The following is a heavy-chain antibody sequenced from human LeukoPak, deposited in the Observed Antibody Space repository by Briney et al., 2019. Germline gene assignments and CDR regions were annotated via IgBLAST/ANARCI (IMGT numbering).Heavy chain of an antibody. CDR1: GYTFSSFD. Sequence: ASVKVSCKASGYTFSSFDINWVRQAPGQGLEWMGWMDPNRGNTGYALKFQGRVTMARSTSVSTAYMELSSLTSEDTAVYYCARGLSRCSSGNCYEPNWLDSWGQGTLVTVSS. CDR3: ARGLSRCSSGNCYEPNWLDS. J-gene: IGHJ5*01. CDR2: MDPNRGNT. D-gene: IGHD2-2*01. V-gene: IGHV1-8*02.